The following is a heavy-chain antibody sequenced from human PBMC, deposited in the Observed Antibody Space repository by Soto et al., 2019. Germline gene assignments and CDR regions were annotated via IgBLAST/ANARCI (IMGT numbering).Heavy chain of an antibody. D-gene: IGHD1-26*01. CDR2: THDSGST. Sequence: PSETLSLTCTVSGGSITSSHWSWIRQSPGKGLEWIGYTHDSGSTNYNPSLKSRVTMSVDRSKSQFSLKLSSVTAADTAVYYCARVSGSYYYGMDVWGQGTTVTVSS. V-gene: IGHV4-59*08. J-gene: IGHJ6*02. CDR1: GGSITSSH. CDR3: ARVSGSYYYGMDV.